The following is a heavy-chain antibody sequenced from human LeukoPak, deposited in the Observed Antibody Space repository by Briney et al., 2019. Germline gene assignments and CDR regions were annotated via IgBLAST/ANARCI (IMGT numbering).Heavy chain of an antibody. V-gene: IGHV3-23*01. D-gene: IGHD2-8*02. CDR2: IFPSGGEI. Sequence: GGSLRLSCVASGFTFSTFAMIWVRQPPGKGLEWVSSIFPSGGEIHYADSVRGRFTISRDNSKSTLSPQMNSLRAEDTAIYYCATYRQVLLPFESWGQGTLVTVSS. J-gene: IGHJ4*02. CDR3: ATYRQVLLPFES. CDR1: GFTFSTFA.